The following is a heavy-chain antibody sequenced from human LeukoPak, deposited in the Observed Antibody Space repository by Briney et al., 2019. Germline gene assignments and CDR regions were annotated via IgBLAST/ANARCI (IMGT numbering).Heavy chain of an antibody. CDR1: EFVFSSHA. V-gene: IGHV3-21*01. CDR2: ITSSSSDI. D-gene: IGHD3-3*01. CDR3: ARAATLYPYDFWSGESFDY. Sequence: GGSLRLSCVASEFVFSSHAMIWVRQAPGKGLEWISSITSSSSDIFYADSVRGRFTISRDNAKNSLYLQMNSLRAEDTAVYYCARAATLYPYDFWSGESFDYWGQGTLVTVSS. J-gene: IGHJ4*02.